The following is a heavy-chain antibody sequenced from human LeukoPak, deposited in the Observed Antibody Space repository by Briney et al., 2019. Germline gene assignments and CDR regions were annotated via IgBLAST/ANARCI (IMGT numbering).Heavy chain of an antibody. CDR3: ARSIQRGVSAFDY. D-gene: IGHD2-21*01. J-gene: IGHJ4*02. CDR1: GFTFSSYS. V-gene: IGHV3-48*04. CDR2: ISSSSSTI. Sequence: GGSLRLSCAASGFTFSSYSMNWVRQAPGKGLEWVSYISSSSSTIYYADSVKGRFTISRDNAKNSLYLQMNSLRAEDTAVYYCARSIQRGVSAFDYWGQGTLVTVSS.